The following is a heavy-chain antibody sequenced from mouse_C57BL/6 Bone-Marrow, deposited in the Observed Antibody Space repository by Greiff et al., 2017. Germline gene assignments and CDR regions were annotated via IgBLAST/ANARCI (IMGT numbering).Heavy chain of an antibody. V-gene: IGHV1-81*01. CDR2: IYPRSGNT. Sequence: LQQSGAELARPGASVKLSCKASGYTFTSYGISWVKQRTGQGLEWIGEIYPRSGNTYYNEKFKGKATLTADKSSSTAYMELRSLTSEDSAVYFCARKIYYYGYFDVWGTGTTVTVSS. D-gene: IGHD1-1*01. CDR3: ARKIYYYGYFDV. J-gene: IGHJ1*03. CDR1: GYTFTSYG.